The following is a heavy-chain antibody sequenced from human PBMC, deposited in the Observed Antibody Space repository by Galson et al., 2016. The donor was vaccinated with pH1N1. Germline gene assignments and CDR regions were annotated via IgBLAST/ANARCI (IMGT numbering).Heavy chain of an antibody. CDR2: TYYRSKWYN. CDR1: GDSVSSHSAA. Sequence: CAISGDSVSSHSAAWNWIRQSPSRGLEWLGRTYYRSKWYNDYAVSVKSRITFNPDTSKNQFSLQLNSVTPEDTAVYYCARDGIAAAGIRRDQYYFDYWGQGTLVTVSS. J-gene: IGHJ4*02. V-gene: IGHV6-1*01. CDR3: ARDGIAAAGIRRDQYYFDY. D-gene: IGHD6-13*01.